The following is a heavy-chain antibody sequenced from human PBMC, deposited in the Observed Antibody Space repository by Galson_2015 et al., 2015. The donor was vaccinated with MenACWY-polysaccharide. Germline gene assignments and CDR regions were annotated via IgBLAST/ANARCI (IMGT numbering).Heavy chain of an antibody. CDR1: GYTFTSYD. J-gene: IGHJ6*02. CDR3: ARGCGWYDPMGRRGYYYYGMDV. V-gene: IGHV1-8*01. CDR2: MNPNSGNT. Sequence: SVKVSCKASGYTFTSYDINWVRQATGQGLEWMGWMNPNSGNTGYAQKFQGRVTMTRNTSISTAYMELSSLRSEDTAVYYCARGCGWYDPMGRRGYYYYGMDVWGQGTTVTVSS. D-gene: IGHD6-19*01.